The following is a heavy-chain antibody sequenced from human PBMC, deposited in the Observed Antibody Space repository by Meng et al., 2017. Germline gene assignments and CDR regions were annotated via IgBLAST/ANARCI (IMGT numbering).Heavy chain of an antibody. V-gene: IGHV4-4*07. Sequence: GSLRLSCTVSGGSISSYYWSWIRQPAGKGLEWIGRIYTSGSTNYNPSLKSRVTMSVDTSKNQFSLKLSSVTAADTAVYYCARDLQLWSNIYYYYYYGMDVWGQGTTVTVSS. CDR2: IYTSGST. CDR1: GGSISSYY. J-gene: IGHJ6*02. D-gene: IGHD5-18*01. CDR3: ARDLQLWSNIYYYYYYGMDV.